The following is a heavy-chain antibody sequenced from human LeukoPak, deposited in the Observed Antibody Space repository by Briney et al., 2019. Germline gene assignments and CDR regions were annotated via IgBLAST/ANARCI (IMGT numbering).Heavy chain of an antibody. J-gene: IGHJ4*02. V-gene: IGHV4-34*01. Sequence: PSETLSLTCAVYGGSFSGYYWSWIRQSPGKGLEWIGEINHSGSTNYNPSLKSRVTISVDTSKNQFSLKLSSVTAADTAVYYCAREYCCGDCSLDYWGQGTLVTVSS. CDR1: GGSFSGYY. D-gene: IGHD2-21*02. CDR3: AREYCCGDCSLDY. CDR2: INHSGST.